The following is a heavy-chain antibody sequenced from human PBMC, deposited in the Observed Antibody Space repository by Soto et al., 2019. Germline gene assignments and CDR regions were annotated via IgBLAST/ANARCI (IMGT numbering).Heavy chain of an antibody. J-gene: IGHJ4*02. Sequence: ASVKVSCKVSGYTLTELSMHWVRQAPGKGLEWMGGFDPEDGETIYAQKFQGRVTMTEDASTDTAYMELSSLRSEDTAVYYCATVSYSSSWYPYFDYWGQGTLVTVSS. CDR2: FDPEDGET. V-gene: IGHV1-24*01. D-gene: IGHD6-13*01. CDR3: ATVSYSSSWYPYFDY. CDR1: GYTLTELS.